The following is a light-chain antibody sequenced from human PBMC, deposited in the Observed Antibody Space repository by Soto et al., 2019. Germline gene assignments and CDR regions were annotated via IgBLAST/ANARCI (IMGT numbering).Light chain of an antibody. J-gene: IGKJ5*01. V-gene: IGKV1-39*01. CDR1: QSISNY. CDR2: AAS. Sequence: DIQMTQSPSSLSASVGDRVTITCRASQSISNYVNWYQQKPGKAPKLLIYAASSLQSGVPSRFSVSGSGTDFTLTISSLQPEDFATYYCQQSYSTPITFGQGTRLEIK. CDR3: QQSYSTPIT.